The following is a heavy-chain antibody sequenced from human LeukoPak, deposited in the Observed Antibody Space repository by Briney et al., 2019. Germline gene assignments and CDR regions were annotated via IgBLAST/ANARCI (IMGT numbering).Heavy chain of an antibody. Sequence: SGGSLRLSCAASGFTFSSYAMHWVRQAPGKGLEWVAVISYDGSNKYYADSVKGRFTISRDNSKNTLYLQMNSLRAEDTAVYYCARDKYYYDSSGGGYYFDYWGQGTLVTVSS. CDR3: ARDKYYYDSSGGGYYFDY. CDR2: ISYDGSNK. D-gene: IGHD3-22*01. V-gene: IGHV3-30*04. J-gene: IGHJ4*02. CDR1: GFTFSSYA.